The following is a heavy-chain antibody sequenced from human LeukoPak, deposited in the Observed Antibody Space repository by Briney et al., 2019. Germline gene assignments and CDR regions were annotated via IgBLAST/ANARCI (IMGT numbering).Heavy chain of an antibody. CDR2: INHSGST. CDR3: ARSEPYGGFDY. J-gene: IGHJ4*02. CDR1: GGSFSGYY. Sequence: PSETLSLTCAVYGGSFSGYYWSWIRQPPGKGLEWIGEINHSGSTNYDPSLKSRVTISVDTSKNQFSLKLSSATAADTAVYYCARSEPYGGFDYWGQGTLVTVSS. V-gene: IGHV4-34*01. D-gene: IGHD4-23*01.